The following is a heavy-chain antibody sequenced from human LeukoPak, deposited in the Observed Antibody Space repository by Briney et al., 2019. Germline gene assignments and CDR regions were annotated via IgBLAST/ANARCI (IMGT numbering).Heavy chain of an antibody. CDR1: GGSVSSGSYY. J-gene: IGHJ4*02. CDR2: MYKSGST. Sequence: SETLSLTCTVSGGSVSSGSYYWSWIRQHPGKGLEWIGYMYKSGSTNYNPSLKSRVTISVDTSKNQFSLKLSSVTAADTAVYYCAATAMAEDYWGQGTLVTVSS. CDR3: AATAMAEDY. D-gene: IGHD5-18*01. V-gene: IGHV4-61*01.